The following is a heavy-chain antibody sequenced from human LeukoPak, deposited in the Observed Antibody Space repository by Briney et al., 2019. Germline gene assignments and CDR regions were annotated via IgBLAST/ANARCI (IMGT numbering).Heavy chain of an antibody. V-gene: IGHV3-23*01. CDR2: ISGSGGST. Sequence: GGSPRLSCPASGFTFSSYAMSWVRQAPGKGLEWVSAISGSGGSTYYADSVKGRFTISRDNSKNTLYLQMNSLRAEDTAVYYCAKAQATGAKGTDYFDYWGQGTLVTVSS. CDR1: GFTFSSYA. CDR3: AKAQATGAKGTDYFDY. D-gene: IGHD5-12*01. J-gene: IGHJ4*02.